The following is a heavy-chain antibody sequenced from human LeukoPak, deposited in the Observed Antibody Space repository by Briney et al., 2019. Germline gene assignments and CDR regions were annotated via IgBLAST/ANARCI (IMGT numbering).Heavy chain of an antibody. CDR1: GFTLICCG. D-gene: IGHD5-12*01. CDR2: IRYDGSTK. V-gene: IGHV3-30*02. J-gene: IGHJ4*02. CDR3: ASEVATTLDY. Sequence: PGGSLRLSCAASGFTLICCGMHWVRQAPGKGLEWVAFIRYDGSTKYYADSVKGRFTISRDNSKNTLYLQMNSLRAEDTAVYYCASEVATTLDYWGQGTLVTVSS.